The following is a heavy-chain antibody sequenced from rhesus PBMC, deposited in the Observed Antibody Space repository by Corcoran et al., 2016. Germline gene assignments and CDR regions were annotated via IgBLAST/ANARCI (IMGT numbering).Heavy chain of an antibody. J-gene: IGHJ2*01. Sequence: QVQLQESGPGLVKPSETRSLTCAASGYSFRSRHYLGWLRQPLRKGPEWIGGWHGSGGGNYLNPSFKSRVTLSVDTSKNQYSLKLSSVTAADTAVYYCARVGSSWSEWDTVGTEWYFDLWGPGTPITISS. CDR1: GYSFRSRHY. CDR2: WHGSGGGN. D-gene: IGHD5-42*01. V-gene: IGHV4S14*01. CDR3: ARVGSSWSEWDTVGTEWYFDL.